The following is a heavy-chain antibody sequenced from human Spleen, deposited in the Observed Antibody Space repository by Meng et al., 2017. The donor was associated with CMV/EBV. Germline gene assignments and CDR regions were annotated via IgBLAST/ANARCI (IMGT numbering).Heavy chain of an antibody. Sequence: SVQVSCKASGYIFTRYYIHWVRQATGQGLEWMGWMNPNSGNTGYAQKFQGRVTMTRNTSISTAYMELSSLRSEDTAVYYCARGRVEYSSSSSWFDPWGQGTLVTVSS. D-gene: IGHD6-6*01. CDR2: MNPNSGNT. CDR3: ARGRVEYSSSSSWFDP. CDR1: GYIFTRYY. V-gene: IGHV1-8*01. J-gene: IGHJ5*02.